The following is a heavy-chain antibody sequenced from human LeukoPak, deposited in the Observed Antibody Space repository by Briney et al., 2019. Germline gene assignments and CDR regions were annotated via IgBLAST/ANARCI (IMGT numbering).Heavy chain of an antibody. CDR1: GFPFSNYW. V-gene: IGHV3-7*04. CDR3: ARDRDYYDSSGYYAHYLDY. Sequence: GGSLRLSCGASGFPFSNYWMSWVRQAPGKGLKWVAYIKQYGREKYDVDSVTGRVTISRDNAKNSLYLQMNSLRAEDTAVYYCARDRDYYDSSGYYAHYLDYWGQGTLVTVSS. J-gene: IGHJ4*02. CDR2: IKQYGREK. D-gene: IGHD3-22*01.